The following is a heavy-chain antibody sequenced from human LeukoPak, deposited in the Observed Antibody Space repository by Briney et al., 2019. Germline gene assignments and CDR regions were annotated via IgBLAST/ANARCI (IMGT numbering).Heavy chain of an antibody. CDR2: INAGNGNT. CDR1: GYTFTSCA. CDR3: ARAVKYRSGPLTDLLPYSFDS. D-gene: IGHD6-19*01. J-gene: IGHJ4*02. Sequence: ASVKVSCKASGYTFTSCAIHWVRPAPGQGLEWMGWINAGNGNTKYSQEFQGRVTISRDTSASTAYMELSSLRSEDMAVYYCARAVKYRSGPLTDLLPYSFDSWGQGTLVTVSS. V-gene: IGHV1-3*03.